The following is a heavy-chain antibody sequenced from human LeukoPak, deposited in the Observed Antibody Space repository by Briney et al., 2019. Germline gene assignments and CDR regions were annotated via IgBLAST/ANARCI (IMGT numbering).Heavy chain of an antibody. D-gene: IGHD2-15*01. V-gene: IGHV1-2*02. CDR1: GYTFTSYG. CDR3: ARDMYCSGGSCYPGLDP. J-gene: IGHJ5*02. Sequence: ASVKVSCKASGYTFTSYGISWVRQAPGQGLEWMGWINPNSGGTNYAQKFQGRVTMTRDTSISTAYMELSRLRSGDTAVYYCARDMYCSGGSCYPGLDPWGQGTLVTVSS. CDR2: INPNSGGT.